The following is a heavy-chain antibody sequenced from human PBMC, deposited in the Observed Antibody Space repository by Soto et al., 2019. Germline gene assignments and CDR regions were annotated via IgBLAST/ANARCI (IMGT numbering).Heavy chain of an antibody. D-gene: IGHD3-10*01. CDR3: TRDGDYYRWGTYGYFDY. CDR2: IRSKTYGGTT. V-gene: IGHV3-49*04. CDR1: GFTFGDYA. J-gene: IGHJ4*02. Sequence: GGSLRLSCTASGFTFGDYALSWVRQAPGKGLEWVGLIRSKTYGGTTEYATSVKGRFTISRDDSKSIAYLQMNSLRSDDTAVYYCTRDGDYYRWGTYGYFDYWGQGTLVTVSS.